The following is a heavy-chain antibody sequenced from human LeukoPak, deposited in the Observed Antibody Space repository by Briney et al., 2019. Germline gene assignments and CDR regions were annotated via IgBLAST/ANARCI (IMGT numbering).Heavy chain of an antibody. CDR1: GFTFSSYG. J-gene: IGHJ4*02. Sequence: PGRSLRLSCAASGFTFSSYGMHWVRQAPGKGLEWVAVISYDGSNKYYADSVKGRFTISRDNSKNTLYLQMNSLRAEDTAVYYCAKDLLVATAHYFDYWGQGTLVTVSS. V-gene: IGHV3-30*18. CDR3: AKDLLVATAHYFDY. CDR2: ISYDGSNK. D-gene: IGHD5-12*01.